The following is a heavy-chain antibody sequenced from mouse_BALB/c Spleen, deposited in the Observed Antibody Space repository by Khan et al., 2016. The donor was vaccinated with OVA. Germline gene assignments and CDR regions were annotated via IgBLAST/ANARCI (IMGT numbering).Heavy chain of an antibody. CDR2: INPSTGYS. J-gene: IGHJ3*01. CDR3: ANHGSSSAWLTY. V-gene: IGHV1-7*01. D-gene: IGHD1-1*01. CDR1: GYTFTNYW. Sequence: QIQLVQSGAELAKPGASVKMSCKASGYTFTNYWMHWVKQRPGKGLEWIGYINPSTGYSEYNQKFKDKATLTADKSSSTAYIQLSSLTSEDSAVYYCANHGSSSAWLTYWGQGTLVTVSA.